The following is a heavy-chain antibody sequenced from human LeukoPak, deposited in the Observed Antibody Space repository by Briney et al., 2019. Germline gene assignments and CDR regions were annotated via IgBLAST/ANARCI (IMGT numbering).Heavy chain of an antibody. CDR3: AKDAGYSSSWLVYFQH. D-gene: IGHD6-13*01. CDR1: GLTFSSYG. J-gene: IGHJ1*01. Sequence: PGGSLRLSCAASGLTFSSYGMHWVRQAPGKGLEWVAFIPYDGSNKYYADSVKGRFTISRDNSKNTLYLQMNSLRAEDTAVYYCAKDAGYSSSWLVYFQHWGQGTLVTVSS. CDR2: IPYDGSNK. V-gene: IGHV3-30*02.